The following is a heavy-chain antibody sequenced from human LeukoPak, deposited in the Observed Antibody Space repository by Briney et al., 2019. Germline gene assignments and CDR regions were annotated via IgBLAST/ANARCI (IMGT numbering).Heavy chain of an antibody. CDR2: ISGSGGST. CDR1: GFTFSSYG. CDR3: ARVLNWGSSYFDL. D-gene: IGHD7-27*01. J-gene: IGHJ2*01. V-gene: IGHV3-23*01. Sequence: PGGSLRLSCAASGFTFSSYGMSWGRQAQGKGLEWVSAISGSGGSTYYADSVKGRFTISRDNSKNTLYLQMNSLRAEDTAVYYCARVLNWGSSYFDLWGRGTLVTVSS.